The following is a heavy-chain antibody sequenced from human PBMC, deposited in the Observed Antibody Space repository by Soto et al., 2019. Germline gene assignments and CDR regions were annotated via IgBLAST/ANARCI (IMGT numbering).Heavy chain of an antibody. Sequence: TLSLTCAVSGGSISSGGYSWSWIRQPPGKGLEWIGYIYHSGSTYYNPSLKSRVTISVDRSKNQFSLKLSSVTAADTAVYYCARVPYYYYGMDVWGQGTTVTVSS. J-gene: IGHJ6*02. CDR1: GGSISSGGYS. V-gene: IGHV4-30-2*01. CDR2: IYHSGST. CDR3: ARVPYYYYGMDV.